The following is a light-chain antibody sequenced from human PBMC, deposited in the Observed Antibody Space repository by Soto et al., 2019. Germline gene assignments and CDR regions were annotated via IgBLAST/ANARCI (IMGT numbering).Light chain of an antibody. CDR2: GAA. V-gene: IGKV3D-20*02. CDR3: QQRSSWPIT. CDR1: QSVYSSY. Sequence: EIVLTQSPGTLSLSPGERATLSCRASQSVYSSYLAWFQQKPGQAPRLLIYGAASRATGIPDRFSGSGSGTDFTLTINSLEPEDFAVYYCQQRSSWPITFGQGTRLEIK. J-gene: IGKJ5*01.